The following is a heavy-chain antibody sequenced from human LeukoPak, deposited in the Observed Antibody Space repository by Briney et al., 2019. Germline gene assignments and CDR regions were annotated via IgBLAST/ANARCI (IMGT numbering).Heavy chain of an antibody. CDR2: INPSGGST. D-gene: IGHD1-1*01. CDR1: GYTFTSYY. J-gene: IGHJ3*02. CDR3: ARVPSTTGSLPGVKAFDI. Sequence: ASVKVSCKASGYTFTSYYMHWVRQAPGQGLEWMGIINPSGGSTSYAQKFQGRVTMTRDTSTSTVYMELSSLRSEDTAVYYCARVPSTTGSLPGVKAFDIWGQGTMVTVSS. V-gene: IGHV1-46*01.